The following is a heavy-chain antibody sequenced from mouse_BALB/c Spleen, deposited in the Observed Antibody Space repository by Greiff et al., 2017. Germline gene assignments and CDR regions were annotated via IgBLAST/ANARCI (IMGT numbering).Heavy chain of an antibody. J-gene: IGHJ2*01. CDR3: AKRGLRDFDY. CDR1: GYAFSSYW. D-gene: IGHD2-2*01. V-gene: IGHV1-80*01. CDR2: IYPGDGAT. Sequence: VQLQQSGAELVRPGSSVTISCKASGYAFSSYWMNWVKQRPGQGLEWIGKIYPGDGATNYNGKFTGNTTLTADKSSSTAYMQLSSLTSEDSAVYCCAKRGLRDFDYWGQGTTLTVSS.